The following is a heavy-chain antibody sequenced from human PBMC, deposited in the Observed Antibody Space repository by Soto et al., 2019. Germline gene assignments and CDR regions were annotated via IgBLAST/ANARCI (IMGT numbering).Heavy chain of an antibody. V-gene: IGHV3-30*18. J-gene: IGHJ3*02. CDR1: GFTFSSYG. CDR3: AKVCDQLLWSAFDI. Sequence: GGSLRLSCAASGFTFSSYGMHWVRQAPGKGLEWVAVISYDGSNKYYADSVKGRFTISRDNSKNTLYLQMNSLRAEDTAVYYCAKVCDQLLWSAFDIWGQGTMVTVSS. D-gene: IGHD2-2*01. CDR2: ISYDGSNK.